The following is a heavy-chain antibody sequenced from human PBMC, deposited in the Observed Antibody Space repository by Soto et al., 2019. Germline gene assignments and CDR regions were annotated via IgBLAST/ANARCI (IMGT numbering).Heavy chain of an antibody. J-gene: IGHJ6*03. CDR2: MNPNSGNT. Sequence: ASVKVSCKASGYTFTSYDINWVRQATGQGLEWMGWMNPNSGNTGYAQKFQGRVTMTRNTSISTAYMELSSLRSEDTAVYYCARAEKKDIVVVPAAMPTFYYYYYMDVWGIGTTVTVSS. V-gene: IGHV1-8*01. D-gene: IGHD2-2*01. CDR1: GYTFTSYD. CDR3: ARAEKKDIVVVPAAMPTFYYYYYMDV.